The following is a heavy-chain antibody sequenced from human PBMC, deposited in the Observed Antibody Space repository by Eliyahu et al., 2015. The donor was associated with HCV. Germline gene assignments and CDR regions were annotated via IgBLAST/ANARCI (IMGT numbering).Heavy chain of an antibody. V-gene: IGHV1-2*02. CDR1: GYSFTGYY. CDR2: INXXXGNT. D-gene: IGHD2-15*01. J-gene: IGHJ4*02. CDR3: ARVLGAGQGIAAY. Sequence: QVQLVQSGAEVKKPGASVKVSCKASGYSFTGYYXNWVRXAPGQGPXXIGWINXXXGNTNFAQQFQGRATMTRDTSISTAYLEFNGLRSDDTAIYYCARVLGAGQGIAAYWGQGTLVTVSS.